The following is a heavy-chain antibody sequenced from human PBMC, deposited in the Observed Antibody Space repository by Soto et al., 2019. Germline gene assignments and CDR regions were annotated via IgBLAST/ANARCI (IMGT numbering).Heavy chain of an antibody. CDR2: ISSRSDI. CDR3: AREYTAWPLAYGLDV. V-gene: IGHV3-21*01. CDR1: GFTFSNFS. J-gene: IGHJ6*02. Sequence: GGSLRLSCVGSGFTFSNFSINWVRQAPGKGLEWVSSISSRSDIYYADSLKGRFTISRDNAKNSVSLQMNGLRAEDTAVYYCAREYTAWPLAYGLDVWGQGTTVTVSS. D-gene: IGHD2-2*02.